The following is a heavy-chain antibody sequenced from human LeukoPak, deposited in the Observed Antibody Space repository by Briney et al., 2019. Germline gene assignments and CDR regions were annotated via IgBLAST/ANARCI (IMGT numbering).Heavy chain of an antibody. CDR3: ARDRDWAGYSYGFYY. D-gene: IGHD5-18*01. CDR2: IIPIFGTA. Sequence: SVKVSCKVSGYTLTELSMHWVRQAPGQGLEWMGGIIPIFGTANYAQKFQGRVTITADESTSTAYMELSSLRSEDTAVYYCARDRDWAGYSYGFYYWGQGTLVTVSS. J-gene: IGHJ4*02. V-gene: IGHV1-69*13. CDR1: GYTLTELS.